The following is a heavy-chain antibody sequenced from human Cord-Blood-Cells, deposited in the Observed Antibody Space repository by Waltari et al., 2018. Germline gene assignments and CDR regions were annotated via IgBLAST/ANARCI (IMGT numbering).Heavy chain of an antibody. CDR1: GFTFSSYG. Sequence: QVQLVESGGGVVQPGRSLRLSCAASGFTFSSYGMHWVRQAPGKGIEWVAVRWYDGSNKDYADSVKGRFTISRDNSKNTLYLQMNSLRAEDTAVYYCARLVMSEWLVDYWGQGTLVTVSS. D-gene: IGHD3-3*01. V-gene: IGHV3-33*01. CDR2: RWYDGSNK. CDR3: ARLVMSEWLVDY. J-gene: IGHJ4*02.